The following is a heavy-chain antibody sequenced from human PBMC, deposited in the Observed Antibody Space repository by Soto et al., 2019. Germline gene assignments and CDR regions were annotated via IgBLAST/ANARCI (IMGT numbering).Heavy chain of an antibody. V-gene: IGHV1-69*01. CDR3: ARERGYYYGSWSYFDY. CDR1: GGTFSSYA. CDR2: IIPIFGTA. D-gene: IGHD3-10*01. Sequence: QVQLVQSGAEVKKPGSSVKVACKASGGTFSSYAISWVRQAPGQGLEWMGGIIPIFGTANYAQKFQGRVTITADESTSTAYMELSSLRSEDTAVYYCARERGYYYGSWSYFDYWGQGTLVTVSS. J-gene: IGHJ4*02.